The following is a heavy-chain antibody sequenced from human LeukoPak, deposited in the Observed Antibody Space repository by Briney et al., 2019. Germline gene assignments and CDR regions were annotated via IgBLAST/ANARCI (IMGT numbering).Heavy chain of an antibody. J-gene: IGHJ6*02. D-gene: IGHD6-6*01. CDR2: IIPILGIA. Sequence: SVKVSCKASGGTFSSYAISWVRQAPGQGLEWMGRIIPILGIANYAQKFQGRVTITADKSTSTAYMELRSLRSDDTAVYYCATSIAARHYYYGMDVWGQGTTVTVSS. CDR1: GGTFSSYA. V-gene: IGHV1-69*04. CDR3: ATSIAARHYYYGMDV.